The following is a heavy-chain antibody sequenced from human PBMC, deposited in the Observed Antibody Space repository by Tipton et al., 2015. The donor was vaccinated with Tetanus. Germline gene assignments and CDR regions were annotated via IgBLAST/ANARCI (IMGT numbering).Heavy chain of an antibody. CDR2: IYYSGST. V-gene: IGHV4-59*01. Sequence: TLSLTCTVSGGSISSYYWSWIRQPPGKGLEWIGYIYYSGSTNYNPSLKSRVTISVDTSKNQFSLKLSSVTAADTAVYYCARVTLVCSGGSCYPGFFVYWGQGTLITVSS. D-gene: IGHD2-15*01. CDR3: ARVTLVCSGGSCYPGFFVY. J-gene: IGHJ4*02. CDR1: GGSISSYY.